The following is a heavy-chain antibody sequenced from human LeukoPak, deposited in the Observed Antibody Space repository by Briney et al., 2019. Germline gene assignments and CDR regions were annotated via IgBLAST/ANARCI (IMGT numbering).Heavy chain of an antibody. J-gene: IGHJ4*02. CDR3: ARPGGSGSYYY. D-gene: IGHD1-26*01. CDR2: TRNKANSYTT. Sequence: GGSLRLSCATSGFTFSSYAMSWVRQAPGKGLEWVGRTRNKANSYTTEYAASVKGRFTISRDDSKNSLYLQMNSLKTEDTAVYYCARPGGSGSYYYWGQGTLVTVSS. CDR1: GFTFSSYA. V-gene: IGHV3-72*01.